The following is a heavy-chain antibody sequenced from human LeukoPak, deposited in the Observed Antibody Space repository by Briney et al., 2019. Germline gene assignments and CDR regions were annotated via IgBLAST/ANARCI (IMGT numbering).Heavy chain of an antibody. V-gene: IGHV4-59*01. D-gene: IGHD3-3*01. CDR1: GGSISSYY. J-gene: IGHJ4*02. CDR2: IYYSGST. Sequence: SETLSLTCTVSGGSISSYYWSWIRQPPGKGLEWIGYIYYSGSTNYNPSLKSRVTISVDTSKNQFSLKLSSVTAADTAVYYCARGPYYDFWSGYGHWGQGTLVTVSS. CDR3: ARGPYYDFWSGYGH.